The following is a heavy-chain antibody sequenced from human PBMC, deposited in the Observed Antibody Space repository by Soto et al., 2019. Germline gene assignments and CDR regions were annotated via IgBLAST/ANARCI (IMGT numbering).Heavy chain of an antibody. CDR1: GYSFTSYW. CDR3: ARSGYSGYDGYYYYGMDV. D-gene: IGHD5-12*01. CDR2: IYPGDSDT. Sequence: GESLKISCKGSGYSFTSYWIGWVRQMPGKGLEWMGIIYPGDSDTRYSPSFQGQVTISADKSISTAYLQWSSLKASDTAMYYCARSGYSGYDGYYYYGMDVWGQGTTVTVSS. J-gene: IGHJ6*02. V-gene: IGHV5-51*01.